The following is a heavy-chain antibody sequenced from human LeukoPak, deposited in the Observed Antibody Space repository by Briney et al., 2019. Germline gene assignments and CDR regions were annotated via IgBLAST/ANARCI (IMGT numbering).Heavy chain of an antibody. D-gene: IGHD3-10*01. CDR3: ARGYPITMVRGVIISPFDY. V-gene: IGHV1-8*01. CDR1: GYTFTSYD. Sequence: ASVKVSCKASGYTFTSYDINWVRQATGQGLEWMGWMNPNSGNTGYAQKFQGRVTMTRNTSISTAYMELSSLRSEDTAVYYCARGYPITMVRGVIISPFDYWGQGTLVTVSS. CDR2: MNPNSGNT. J-gene: IGHJ4*02.